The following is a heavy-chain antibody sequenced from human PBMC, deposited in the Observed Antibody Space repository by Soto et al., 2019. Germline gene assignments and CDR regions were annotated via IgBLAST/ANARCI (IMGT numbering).Heavy chain of an antibody. J-gene: IGHJ4*02. CDR1: AFTFNNYG. V-gene: IGHV3-33*01. CDR2: VWYDGGKK. Sequence: GGSLRLTCAPSAFTFNNYGIHWVRPAPRKGLEWVAVVWYDGGKKYYADSVEGRFTIPKHNANNTVYLQMDSLRAEDTAVYFCARDDDGSSHYSKSRFWGQGTLVAVSS. D-gene: IGHD3-22*01. CDR3: ARDDDGSSHYSKSRF.